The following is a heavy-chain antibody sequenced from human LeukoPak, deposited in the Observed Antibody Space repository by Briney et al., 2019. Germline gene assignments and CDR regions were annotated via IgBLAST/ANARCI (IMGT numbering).Heavy chain of an antibody. V-gene: IGHV1-18*01. CDR2: ISTYNGNT. D-gene: IGHD3-22*01. CDR3: ARGHPNPWLERSYYFDY. J-gene: IGHJ4*02. CDR1: NYTFTTYG. Sequence: ASVKVSCKASNYTFTTYGITWVRQAPGHGLEWMGWISTYNGNTNYAQKFQGRVTMTTDTSTSTAYMELRSLRSDDTAVYYCARGHPNPWLERSYYFDYWGQGTLVTVSS.